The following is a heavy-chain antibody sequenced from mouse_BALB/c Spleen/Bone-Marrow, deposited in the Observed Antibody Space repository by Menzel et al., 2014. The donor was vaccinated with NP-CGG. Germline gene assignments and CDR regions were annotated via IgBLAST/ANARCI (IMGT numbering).Heavy chain of an antibody. CDR3: TRRSLLSDYYSMDY. Sequence: QVQLQQSGAELVKPGASVKLSCKASGYTFTSYYLYWVKQRPGQGLEWIGEINPSNGGTNFNEWFKSKASLTVDKSSSTAYMQLNSLTSEDSAVYYCTRRSLLSDYYSMDYWGQGTSVTVSS. J-gene: IGHJ4*01. D-gene: IGHD2-10*01. V-gene: IGHV1S81*02. CDR1: GYTFTSYY. CDR2: INPSNGGT.